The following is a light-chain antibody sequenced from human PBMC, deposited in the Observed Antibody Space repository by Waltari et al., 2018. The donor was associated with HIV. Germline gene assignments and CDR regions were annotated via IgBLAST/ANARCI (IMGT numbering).Light chain of an antibody. CDR1: SSNIGNNA. CDR3: AAWDDSLNGVV. V-gene: IGLV1-36*01. Sequence: QSVLTQPPSVSEAPRQRVTISCSGSSSNIGNNAVNWYQQLTGKPPKLLIYYDDLLAAGVSDQFSGSKSCTSASLAISGLQSEDESDYYCAAWDDSLNGVVFGGGTKLTVL. J-gene: IGLJ2*01. CDR2: YDD.